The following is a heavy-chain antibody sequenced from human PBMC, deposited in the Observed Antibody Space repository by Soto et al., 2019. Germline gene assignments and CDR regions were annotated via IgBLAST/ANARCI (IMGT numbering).Heavy chain of an antibody. CDR3: ARSNCFSSSSGWGGGFDY. D-gene: IGHD6-6*01. V-gene: IGHV3-33*01. J-gene: IGHJ4*02. CDR1: GFTFSDSG. Sequence: QVQLVESGGGVVQPGRSLRLSCEASGFTFSDSGMHWVRQAPGKGLEWVAVIWSDGSDKDYADSVKDRFIISRDNSKSRLFLQKNSLRADDTAVYYCARSNCFSSSSGWGGGFDYWGQGVLVTASS. CDR2: IWSDGSDK.